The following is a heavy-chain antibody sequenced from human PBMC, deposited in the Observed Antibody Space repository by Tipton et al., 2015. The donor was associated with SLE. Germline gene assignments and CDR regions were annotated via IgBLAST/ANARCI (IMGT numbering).Heavy chain of an antibody. Sequence: TLSLTCTVSGDSINSSSYYWGWIRQPPGKGLEWIGRSGSNYYNPSLKSRVTTSVDTSKNQFSLKLTSVTAADTAVYYCARHFPRHYDSRTYSEAFDIWGQGTMVTVSS. CDR2: SGSN. V-gene: IGHV4-39*01. J-gene: IGHJ3*02. CDR3: ARHFPRHYDSRTYSEAFDI. D-gene: IGHD3-22*01. CDR1: GDSINSSSYY.